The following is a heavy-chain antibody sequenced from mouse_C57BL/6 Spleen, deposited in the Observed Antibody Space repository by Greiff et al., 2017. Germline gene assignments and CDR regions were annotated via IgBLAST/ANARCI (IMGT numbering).Heavy chain of an antibody. CDR1: GYTFTSYW. Sequence: VQLQQPGAELVRPGSSVKLSCKASGYTFTSYWMHWVKQRPIQGLEWIGNIDPSDSETHYNQKFKDKATLTVAKSSSPAYMQLSSLTSEDSAVYYCARDRGTVVAPYAMDYWGQGASVTVSS. D-gene: IGHD1-1*01. CDR3: ARDRGTVVAPYAMDY. CDR2: IDPSDSET. J-gene: IGHJ4*01. V-gene: IGHV1-52*01.